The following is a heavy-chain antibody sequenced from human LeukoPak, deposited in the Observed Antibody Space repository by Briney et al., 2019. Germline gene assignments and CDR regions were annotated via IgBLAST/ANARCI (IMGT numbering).Heavy chain of an antibody. CDR3: ARDLHYYDSSGYSTSFDY. J-gene: IGHJ4*02. Sequence: ASVKVSCKASGYTFTDYYMHWVRQAPGQGLEWMGWINPNNGGRIYAQKFQGRVAMTRDTSISTAYMEVSSLRSDDTAVYYCARDLHYYDSSGYSTSFDYWGQGTLVTVSS. CDR2: INPNNGGR. V-gene: IGHV1-2*02. CDR1: GYTFTDYY. D-gene: IGHD3-22*01.